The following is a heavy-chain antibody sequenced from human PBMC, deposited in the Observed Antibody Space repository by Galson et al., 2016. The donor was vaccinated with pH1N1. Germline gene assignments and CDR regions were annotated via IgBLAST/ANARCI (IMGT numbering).Heavy chain of an antibody. CDR1: RFTFSTYW. CDR3: ARKGLPDY. V-gene: IGHV3-7*04. CDR2: IKQDGSQK. J-gene: IGHJ4*02. D-gene: IGHD4-11*01. Sequence: SLRLSCAASRFTFSTYWMTWVRQAPGKGLEWVANIKQDGSQKYYVDSVKGRSTISRDNAKNSLYLHMNSLRADDTAVYYCARKGLPDYWGQGTLVTVSS.